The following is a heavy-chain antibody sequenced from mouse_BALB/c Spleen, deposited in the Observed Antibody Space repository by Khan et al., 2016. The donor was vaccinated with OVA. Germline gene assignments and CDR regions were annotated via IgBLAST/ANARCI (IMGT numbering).Heavy chain of an antibody. J-gene: IGHJ2*01. CDR3: ARDSYYGYCFDY. D-gene: IGHD1-1*01. CDR2: ISYSGGT. V-gene: IGHV3-2*02. Sequence: EVQLQESGPGLVKPSQSLSLTCTVTGYSITSGYAWNWIRQFPGNKLEWMGYISYSGGTSYNPSLKSRISITRDTSKNQFFLQLNSVTTADTATYSCARDSYYGYCFDYWGQGTPLTVSS. CDR1: GYSITSGYA.